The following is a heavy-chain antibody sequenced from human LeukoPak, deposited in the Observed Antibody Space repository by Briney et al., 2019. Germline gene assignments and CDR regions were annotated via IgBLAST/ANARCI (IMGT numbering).Heavy chain of an antibody. D-gene: IGHD3-3*01. J-gene: IGHJ3*02. CDR1: GFTFSSYA. V-gene: IGHV3-23*01. CDR2: ISGSGDNT. CDR3: AKEKMYSDFWSGHDAFDI. Sequence: GGSLRLSCAASGFTFSSYAMSWVRQAPGKGLEWVSVISGSGDNTYYADSVKGRFTISRDNSKTTLYLQMNSLRAEDTAVYYCAKEKMYSDFWSGHDAFDIWGQGTMVTVSS.